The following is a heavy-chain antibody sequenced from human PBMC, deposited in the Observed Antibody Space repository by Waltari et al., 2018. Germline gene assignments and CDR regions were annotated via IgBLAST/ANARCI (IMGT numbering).Heavy chain of an antibody. CDR1: GGSISSYY. V-gene: IGHV4-59*01. J-gene: IGHJ6*03. Sequence: QVQLQESGPGLVKPSETLSLTCTVSGGSISSYYWSWIRQPPGKGLEWIGYIYYSGSTNYNPSLKSRVTISVDTPKNQFSLKLSSVTAADTAVYYCARGAVGATRYTYYYYMDVWGKGTTVTISS. CDR3: ARGAVGATRYTYYYYMDV. CDR2: IYYSGST. D-gene: IGHD1-26*01.